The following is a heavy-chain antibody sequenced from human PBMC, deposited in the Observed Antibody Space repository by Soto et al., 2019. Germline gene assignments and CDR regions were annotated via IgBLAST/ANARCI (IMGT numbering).Heavy chain of an antibody. V-gene: IGHV1-58*01. D-gene: IGHD6-13*01. Sequence: SVKVSCKASGLTFTSSAVQWVRQARGQRLEWIGWIVVGSGNTNYAQKFQERVTITRDMSTSTAHMQLSSLRSEDTAVYYCAAEAVVSSSYFDYWGQGTLLTVSS. CDR1: GLTFTSSA. CDR2: IVVGSGNT. CDR3: AAEAVVSSSYFDY. J-gene: IGHJ4*02.